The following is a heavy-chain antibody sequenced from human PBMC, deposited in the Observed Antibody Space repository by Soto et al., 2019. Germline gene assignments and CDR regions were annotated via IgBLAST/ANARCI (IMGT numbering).Heavy chain of an antibody. J-gene: IGHJ6*02. Sequence: GSLRLSCAVSGFTFSSYAMSWVRQAPGKGLEWASAISGSGGSTYYADSVKGRFTISRDNSKNTLYLQMNSLRAEDTAVYYCAKELSYCSGGSCFSPYYYYGMDVWGQGTTVTVSS. CDR3: AKELSYCSGGSCFSPYYYYGMDV. V-gene: IGHV3-23*01. CDR2: ISGSGGST. CDR1: GFTFSSYA. D-gene: IGHD2-15*01.